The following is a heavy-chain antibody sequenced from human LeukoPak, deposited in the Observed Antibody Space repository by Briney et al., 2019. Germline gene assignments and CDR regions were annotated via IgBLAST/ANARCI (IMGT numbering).Heavy chain of an antibody. J-gene: IGHJ4*02. CDR2: IIPIFGIA. V-gene: IGHV1-69*04. CDR1: GGTFSSYA. Sequence: GASVMISSKTSGGTFSSYAISWVRHAPGQGRVWMGRIIPIFGIANYAQKFQGRVTTTADKSTSTAYMELSSLRSEDTAVYYCAREGARIFGVVEEGFDYWGQGTLVTVSS. D-gene: IGHD3-3*01. CDR3: AREGARIFGVVEEGFDY.